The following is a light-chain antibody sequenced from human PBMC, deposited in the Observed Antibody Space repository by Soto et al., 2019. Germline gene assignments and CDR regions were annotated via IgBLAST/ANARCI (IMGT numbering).Light chain of an antibody. V-gene: IGLV2-14*01. Sequence: QSALTQPASISGSPGQSITISCTGTNSDVGGYNYVSWYQQYPGKALKLMIYDVDNRPSGVSYRFSGSKSGKTASLTISGLQAEDEADYYCSSYTTSSTVVFGGGTKLTVL. CDR3: SSYTTSSTVV. J-gene: IGLJ2*01. CDR1: NSDVGGYNY. CDR2: DVD.